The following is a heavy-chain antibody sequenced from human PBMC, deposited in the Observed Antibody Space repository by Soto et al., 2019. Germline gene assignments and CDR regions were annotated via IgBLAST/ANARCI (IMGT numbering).Heavy chain of an antibody. V-gene: IGHV1-24*01. CDR3: ATGDYYGSGSYQFDY. Sequence: GASVKVSCKVSGYTLTELSMHWVRQAPGKGLEWMGGFDPEDGETIYAQKFQGRVTMTEDTSTDTAYMELSSLRSEDTAVYYCATGDYYGSGSYQFDYWGQGTLVTVSS. J-gene: IGHJ4*02. CDR1: GYTLTELS. CDR2: FDPEDGET. D-gene: IGHD3-10*01.